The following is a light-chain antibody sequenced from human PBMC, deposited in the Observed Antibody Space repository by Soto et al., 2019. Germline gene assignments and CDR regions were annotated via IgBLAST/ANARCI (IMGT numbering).Light chain of an antibody. V-gene: IGLV1-40*01. CDR1: SSNIGAGYD. Sequence: QSALTQPPSVSGAPGQRVTISCTGSSSNIGAGYDVHWYQQLPGTAPKLLIYGNSNRPSGVPDRFSGSKSGTSASLAITGLQAEDEADDYCQSYDSSLSGSRVFGGGTKLTVL. CDR2: GNS. CDR3: QSYDSSLSGSRV. J-gene: IGLJ3*02.